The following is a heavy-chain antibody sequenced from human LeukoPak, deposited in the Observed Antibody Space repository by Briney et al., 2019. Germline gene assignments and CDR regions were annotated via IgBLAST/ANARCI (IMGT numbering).Heavy chain of an antibody. CDR3: AKHSSHRPHDAFDI. CDR2: IYSGGST. J-gene: IGHJ3*02. D-gene: IGHD6-13*01. V-gene: IGHV3-53*01. Sequence: GGSLRLSCAASGFTVSSNYMSWVRQAPGKGLEWVSVIYSGGSTYYADSVKGRLTISRDNSKNTLYLQMNSLRAEDTAVYYCAKHSSHRPHDAFDIWGQGTMVTVSS. CDR1: GFTVSSNY.